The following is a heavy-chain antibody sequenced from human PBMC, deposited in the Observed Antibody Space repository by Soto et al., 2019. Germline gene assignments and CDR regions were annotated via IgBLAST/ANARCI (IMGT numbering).Heavy chain of an antibody. CDR2: IIPIFETV. CDR3: TRAPYNWNYGRFDP. Sequence: QLVQSGAEVKKPWSSVNVSCKAYGDTFSSCAVSWVRQAPGQGLEWVGGIIPIFETVNYAQKFQGRVTITADESTTTVNMELSRLTLDDTAVYYCTRAPYNWNYGRFDPWGQGTLVTVSP. V-gene: IGHV1-69*01. J-gene: IGHJ5*02. CDR1: GDTFSSCA. D-gene: IGHD1-7*01.